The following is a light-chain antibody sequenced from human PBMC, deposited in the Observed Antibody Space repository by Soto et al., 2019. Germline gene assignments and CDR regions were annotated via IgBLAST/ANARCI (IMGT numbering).Light chain of an antibody. CDR3: ATWDDSLSRYV. Sequence: QSILTQSPSASGTPGQKVTIPCSGSISNIGSDSVSWFQQLPGSAPRLLIYTDHQRASGVPDRFSGYKSGTSASLDISGLQSADEAVYYCATWDDSLSRYVFGTGTKLT. V-gene: IGLV1-44*01. J-gene: IGLJ1*01. CDR1: ISNIGSDS. CDR2: TDH.